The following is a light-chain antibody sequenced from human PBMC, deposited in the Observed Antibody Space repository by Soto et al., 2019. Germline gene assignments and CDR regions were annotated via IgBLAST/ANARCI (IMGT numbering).Light chain of an antibody. CDR1: QSVSSSY. CDR2: GAS. V-gene: IGKV3-20*01. Sequence: EIVLTQSPGTLSLSPGERATLSSRASQSVSSSYLAWYQQKPGQAPRLLIYGASSRAAGIPDRFSGSGSGTDFTLTISRLEPEDVALYYCQQYGSSPYTFGQGTKLEIK. J-gene: IGKJ2*01. CDR3: QQYGSSPYT.